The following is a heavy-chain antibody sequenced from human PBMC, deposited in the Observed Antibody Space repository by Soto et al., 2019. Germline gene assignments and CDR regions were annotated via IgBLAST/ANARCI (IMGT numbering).Heavy chain of an antibody. J-gene: IGHJ4*02. Sequence: QVHLVQSGAEVKEPGASVKVSCEASGYTFTIYGINWVRQAPGQGLEWMGWISAENGQTNYAQKLPGRGSMTTDTSTSTVYLELRSLRSDDTAGYYWARAPRASVTAPDYWGQGTRGTVSS. D-gene: IGHD2-2*01. CDR2: ISAENGQT. V-gene: IGHV1-18*01. CDR3: ARAPRASVTAPDY. CDR1: GYTFTIYG.